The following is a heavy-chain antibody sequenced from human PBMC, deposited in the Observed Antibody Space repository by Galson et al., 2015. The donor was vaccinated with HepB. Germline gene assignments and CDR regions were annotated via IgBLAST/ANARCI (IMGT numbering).Heavy chain of an antibody. Sequence: LRLSCAASGFTVSSNYMTWVRQAPGKGLEWVSVIYSGGNTYYAGSVKGRFTISRDNSKNTLYLQMNSLRVEDTAVYYCARALSGWYGPFDYWGQGTLATVSS. V-gene: IGHV3-66*01. CDR3: ARALSGWYGPFDY. J-gene: IGHJ4*02. D-gene: IGHD6-19*01. CDR1: GFTVSSNY. CDR2: IYSGGNT.